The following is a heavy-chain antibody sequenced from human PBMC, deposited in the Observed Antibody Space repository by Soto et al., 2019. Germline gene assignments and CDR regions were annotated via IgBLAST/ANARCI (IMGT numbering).Heavy chain of an antibody. CDR1: GYSFTSYY. CDR3: ASTPHYSDSSGYSYSWYDP. V-gene: IGHV1-46*01. Sequence: SVKVSCKPCGYSFTSYYMHWLGQAPRQRLGWMPIINPSGGSTSYAQKRHGRVTLTRDTPTSTVSMELSSLRCEDTAVHSCASTPHYSDSSGYSYSWYDPWGQGILVAVS. CDR2: INPSGGST. D-gene: IGHD3-22*01. J-gene: IGHJ5*02.